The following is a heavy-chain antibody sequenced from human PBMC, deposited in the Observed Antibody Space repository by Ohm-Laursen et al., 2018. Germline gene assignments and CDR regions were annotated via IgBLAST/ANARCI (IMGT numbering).Heavy chain of an antibody. D-gene: IGHD5-18*01. CDR1: GFTFGNYA. V-gene: IGHV3-9*01. CDR3: AIGGYSSIGY. CDR2: INWNSGDI. Sequence: SLRLSCAASGFTFGNYAMHWVRQAPGKGLEWVATINWNSGDIGYGDSVKGRFTISRDNAKNSLYLQMNSLRAEDTAVYYCAIGGYSSIGYWGQGTLVTVSS. J-gene: IGHJ4*02.